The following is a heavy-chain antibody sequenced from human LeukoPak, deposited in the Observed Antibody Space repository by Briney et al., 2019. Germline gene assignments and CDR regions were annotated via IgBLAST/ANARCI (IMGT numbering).Heavy chain of an antibody. Sequence: PGGSLRLSCAASGFTLSSYAMSWVRQAPGKGLEWVSAISGSGGGTYYADSVKGRFTISRDNSKNTLYLQMKSLRAEDTAVYYCAKVLYQEDYWGQGTLVTVSS. CDR3: AKVLYQEDY. CDR1: GFTLSSYA. J-gene: IGHJ4*02. V-gene: IGHV3-23*01. D-gene: IGHD2-2*02. CDR2: ISGSGGGT.